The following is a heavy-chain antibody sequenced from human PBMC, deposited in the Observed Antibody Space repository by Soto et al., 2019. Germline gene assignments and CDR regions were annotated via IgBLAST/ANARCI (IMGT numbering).Heavy chain of an antibody. Sequence: EVQLVESGGGLVQPGGSLRLSCAASGFTFSNAWMSWVRQAPGKGLEWLGRIKSKTDGGTTDYAAPVKGRFTISRDDSKNTMYLQMNSLETEDTALYYCTTEVRWAVTSTPKGCWGQGTLVTVSS. CDR1: GFTFSNAW. CDR2: IKSKTDGGTT. CDR3: TTEVRWAVTSTPKGC. D-gene: IGHD2-15*01. J-gene: IGHJ4*02. V-gene: IGHV3-15*01.